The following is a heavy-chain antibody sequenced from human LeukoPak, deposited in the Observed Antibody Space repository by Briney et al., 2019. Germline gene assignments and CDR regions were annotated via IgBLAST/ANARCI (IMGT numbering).Heavy chain of an antibody. V-gene: IGHV1-2*02. D-gene: IGHD5-18*01. CDR3: ARDRSYGYRPYYMDV. Sequence: GASVKVSCKASGYTFTGYYMHWVRQAPGQGLEWMGWINPNSGGTNYAQKFQGRVTMTRDTSISTAYMELRSLRSDDTAVYYCARDRSYGYRPYYMDVWGKGTTVTVSS. CDR1: GYTFTGYY. J-gene: IGHJ6*03. CDR2: INPNSGGT.